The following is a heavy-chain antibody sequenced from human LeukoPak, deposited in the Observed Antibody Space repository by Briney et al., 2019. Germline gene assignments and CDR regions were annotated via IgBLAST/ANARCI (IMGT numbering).Heavy chain of an antibody. CDR1: GFTVSSNY. V-gene: IGHV3-66*02. CDR3: ARLYYYYYYMDV. J-gene: IGHJ6*03. CDR2: IYSGGST. Sequence: PGGSLRLSCAASGFTVSSNYMSWVRQAPGKGLEWVSVIYSGGSTYYADFVKGRFTISRDNSKNTLYLQMNSLRAEDTAVYYCARLYYYYYYMDVWGKGTTVTVSS.